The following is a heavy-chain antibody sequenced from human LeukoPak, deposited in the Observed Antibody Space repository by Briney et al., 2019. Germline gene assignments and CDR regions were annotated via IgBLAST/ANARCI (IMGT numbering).Heavy chain of an antibody. V-gene: IGHV3-30-3*01. CDR3: ARSLGEYRSSTSCSLAYYMDV. CDR1: GFTFSSYA. CDR2: ISYDGSNK. Sequence: GGSLRLSCAASGFTFSSYAMHWVRQAPGKGLEWVAVISYDGSNKYYADSVKGRLTISRDNSKNTLYLQMNSLRAEDTAVYYCARSLGEYRSSTSCSLAYYMDVWGKGTTVTVSS. J-gene: IGHJ6*03. D-gene: IGHD2-2*01.